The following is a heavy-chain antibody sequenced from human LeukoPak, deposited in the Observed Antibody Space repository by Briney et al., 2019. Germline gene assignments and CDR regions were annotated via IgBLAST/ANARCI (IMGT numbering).Heavy chain of an antibody. CDR1: GFTFSSHW. Sequence: GGSLRLSCAASGFTFSSHWMHWVRQVPGKGLVWVSRVNSDGSSTRYADSVKGRFTVSRDNARNTLSLQMNSLRAEDTAVYYCARGDYGGDSNAFDIWGPGTMVTVSS. D-gene: IGHD4-23*01. J-gene: IGHJ3*02. CDR2: VNSDGSST. V-gene: IGHV3-74*01. CDR3: ARGDYGGDSNAFDI.